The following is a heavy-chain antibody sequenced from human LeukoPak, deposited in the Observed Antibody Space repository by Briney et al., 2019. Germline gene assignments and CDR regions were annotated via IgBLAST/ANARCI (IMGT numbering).Heavy chain of an antibody. CDR2: IGTSDPGT. CDR3: GRKDLKTPMVLLDV. J-gene: IGHJ6*02. Sequence: GGSLRLSCVASGFSLSGYAMSWVRQAPGKGLEWVSHIGTSDPGTFYADSVKSRFTISRDNSENTLYLQMNSLRDEDTAVYYCGRKDLKTPMVLLDVWGQGTTVIVSS. CDR1: GFSLSGYA. D-gene: IGHD5-18*01. V-gene: IGHV3-23*01.